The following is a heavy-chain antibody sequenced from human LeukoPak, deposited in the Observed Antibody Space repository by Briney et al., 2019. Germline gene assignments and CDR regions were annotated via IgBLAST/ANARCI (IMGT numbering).Heavy chain of an antibody. CDR2: ISISNIYI. CDR3: ARDPQPYSSTWFDY. CDR1: GFTFSSYS. J-gene: IGHJ4*02. V-gene: IGHV3-21*01. Sequence: GGSLRLSCAASGFTFSSYSVNWVRQAPGKGLEWVSSISISNIYIYYADSVKGRFTISRDNAKNSLYLQMNNLRAEDTAVYYCARDPQPYSSTWFDYWGQGTLVTVSS. D-gene: IGHD6-13*01.